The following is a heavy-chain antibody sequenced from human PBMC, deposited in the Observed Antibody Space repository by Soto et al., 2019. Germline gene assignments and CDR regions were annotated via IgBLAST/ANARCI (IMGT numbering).Heavy chain of an antibody. V-gene: IGHV3-23*01. D-gene: IGHD2-2*02. CDR2: ISGSGSST. Sequence: GGSLRLSCAASGFTFSSYAMSWVRQAPGKGLEWVSAISGSGSSTYYADSVKGRFTISRDNSENTLYLQMNSLRAEDTAVYYCAKVYCSTTSCYSGRFLDYFDYWGQGTLVTVSS. CDR1: GFTFSSYA. J-gene: IGHJ4*02. CDR3: AKVYCSTTSCYSGRFLDYFDY.